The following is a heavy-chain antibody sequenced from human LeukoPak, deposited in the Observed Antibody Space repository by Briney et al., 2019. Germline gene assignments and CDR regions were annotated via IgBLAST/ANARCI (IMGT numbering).Heavy chain of an antibody. CDR3: ARPVPGD. Sequence: SETLSLTCTVSGGSISSSRYYWGWIRQPPGKGLEWIGSIYYSGSTYYNPSLKSRVTISVDTSKNQFSLKLSSVTAADTAVYYCARPVPGDWGQGTLVTVSS. V-gene: IGHV4-39*01. D-gene: IGHD6-6*01. CDR2: IYYSGST. J-gene: IGHJ4*02. CDR1: GGSISSSRYY.